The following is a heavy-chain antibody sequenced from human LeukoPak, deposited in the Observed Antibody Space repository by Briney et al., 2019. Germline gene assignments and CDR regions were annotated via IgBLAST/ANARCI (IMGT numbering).Heavy chain of an antibody. CDR1: GYTFTGYY. CDR2: INPNSGGT. D-gene: IGHD6-6*01. Sequence: GASVKVSCKASGYTFTGYYMHWVRQAPGQGLEWMGWINPNSGGTNYAQKFQGRVTMTRDTSISTAYMELSRLRSDDTAVYYCARCFEYSSSSVYYYMDVWGKGTTVTVSS. V-gene: IGHV1-2*02. CDR3: ARCFEYSSSSVYYYMDV. J-gene: IGHJ6*03.